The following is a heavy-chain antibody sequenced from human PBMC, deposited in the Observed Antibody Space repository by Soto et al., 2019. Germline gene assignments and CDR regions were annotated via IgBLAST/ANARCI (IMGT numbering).Heavy chain of an antibody. V-gene: IGHV4-39*01. CDR1: GGSISSSSYY. CDR3: AGTTSLQWYYMDV. Sequence: SSETLSLTCTVSGGSISSSSYYWGWIRQPPGKGLEWIGSIYYSGSTYYNPSLKSRVTISVDTSKNQFSLHLNSVTPEDTAVYYCAGTTSLQWYYMDVWGKGTTVTVSS. CDR2: IYYSGST. D-gene: IGHD1-7*01. J-gene: IGHJ6*03.